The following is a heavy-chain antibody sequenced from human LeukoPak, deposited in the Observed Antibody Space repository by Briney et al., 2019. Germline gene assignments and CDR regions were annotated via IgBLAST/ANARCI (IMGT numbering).Heavy chain of an antibody. CDR3: ARKGNYGDYLDY. D-gene: IGHD4-17*01. J-gene: IGHJ4*02. Sequence: GASVKVSCKASGYTFTSYGISWVRQAPGQGLEWMGWISAYNGNTNYAQMLQGRVTMTTDTSTTTAYMELSSLRSEDTAVYYCARKGNYGDYLDYWGQGTLVTVSS. CDR1: GYTFTSYG. V-gene: IGHV1-18*01. CDR2: ISAYNGNT.